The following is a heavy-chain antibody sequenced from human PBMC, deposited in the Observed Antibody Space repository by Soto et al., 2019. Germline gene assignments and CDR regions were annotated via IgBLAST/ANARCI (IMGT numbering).Heavy chain of an antibody. CDR1: GFTFSSYA. Sequence: GGSLRLSCAASGFTFSSYAMSWVRQAPGKGLEWVSAISGSGGSTYYADSVKGRFTISRDNSKNTLYLQMNSLRAEDTAVYYCAIPFSISWSPDAIDISCKAPMLTVSS. CDR2: ISGSGGST. D-gene: IGHD6-13*01. J-gene: IGHJ3*02. CDR3: AIPFSISWSPDAIDI. V-gene: IGHV3-23*01.